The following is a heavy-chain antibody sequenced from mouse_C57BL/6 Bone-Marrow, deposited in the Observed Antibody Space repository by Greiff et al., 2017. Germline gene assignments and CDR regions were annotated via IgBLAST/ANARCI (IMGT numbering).Heavy chain of an antibody. J-gene: IGHJ3*01. Sequence: EVQLVESGGGLVQPGGSLKLSCAASGFTFSDYGMAWVRQAPRKGPEWVAFISNLAYSIYYADTVTGRFTISRENAKNTLYLEMSSLRSEDTAMYYCARTGWSAWFAYWGQGTLVTVSA. CDR3: ARTGWSAWFAY. D-gene: IGHD2-3*01. V-gene: IGHV5-15*01. CDR2: ISNLAYSI. CDR1: GFTFSDYG.